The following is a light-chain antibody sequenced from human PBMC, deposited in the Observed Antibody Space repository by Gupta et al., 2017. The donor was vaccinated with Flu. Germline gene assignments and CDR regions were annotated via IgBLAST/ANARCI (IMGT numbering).Light chain of an antibody. CDR1: SSDVGGYNY. CDR2: EVR. CDR3: SSYTSSSTLYV. J-gene: IGLJ1*01. Sequence: QSALTQPASVSGSPGQSITTSCTGTSSDVGGYNYVSWYQQHPGKAPKLIIYEVRNRPSGVSNRFSGSKSGNTASLTISGLQAEDEADYYCSSYTSSSTLYVFGTGTKVTVL. V-gene: IGLV2-14*01.